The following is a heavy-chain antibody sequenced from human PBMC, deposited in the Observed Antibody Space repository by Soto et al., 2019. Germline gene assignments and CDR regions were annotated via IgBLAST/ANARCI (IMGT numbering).Heavy chain of an antibody. CDR2: INHSGST. CDR1: GGSFSGYY. V-gene: IGHV4-34*01. CDR3: AREPVCYDILTGPKKRLDYGMDV. J-gene: IGHJ6*02. Sequence: PSETLSLTCAVYGGSFSGYYWSWIRQPPGKGLEWIGEINHSGSTNYNPSLKSRVTISVDTSKNQFSLKLSSVTAADTAVYYCAREPVCYDILTGPKKRLDYGMDVWGQGTTVTVSS. D-gene: IGHD3-9*01.